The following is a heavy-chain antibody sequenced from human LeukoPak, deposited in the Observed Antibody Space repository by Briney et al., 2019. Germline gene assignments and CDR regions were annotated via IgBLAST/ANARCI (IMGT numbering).Heavy chain of an antibody. CDR3: ARDTVVTRDFDY. CDR1: GFTFSSYS. D-gene: IGHD4-23*01. V-gene: IGHV3-21*01. Sequence: GGSLRLSCATSGFTFSSYSMNWVRQAPGKGLEWVSSISSSSSYIYYADSVKGRFTISRDNAKNSLYLQMNSLRAEDTAVYYCARDTVVTRDFDYWGQGTLVTVSS. CDR2: ISSSSSYI. J-gene: IGHJ4*02.